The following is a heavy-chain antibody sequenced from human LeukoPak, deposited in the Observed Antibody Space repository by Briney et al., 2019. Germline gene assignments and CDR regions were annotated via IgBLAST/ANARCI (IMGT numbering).Heavy chain of an antibody. CDR2: LNSDGSST. V-gene: IGHV3-74*01. CDR1: GFSFSSYW. D-gene: IGHD6-19*01. CDR3: ARGQAQQWLVSPWNYYYYMDV. Sequence: GGSLSLSCAASGFSFSSYWMHWVRQAPGKGLVWVSRLNSDGSSTSYADSVKGRFTISRDNAKNTLYLQMNSLRAEDTAVYYCARGQAQQWLVSPWNYYYYMDVWGKGTTVTISS. J-gene: IGHJ6*03.